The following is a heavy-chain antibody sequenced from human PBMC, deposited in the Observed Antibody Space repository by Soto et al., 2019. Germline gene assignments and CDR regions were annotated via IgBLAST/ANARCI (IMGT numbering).Heavy chain of an antibody. J-gene: IGHJ6*02. CDR1: GYSFTSYW. CDR2: IYPGDSDT. Sequence: GESLKISCKGSGYSFTSYWIGWVRQMPGKGLEWMGIIYPGDSDTRYSPSFQGQVTISADKSINSVYLQWSSLKASDTATYYCARLGFNYDFLSGYYNVHHYYGIDVWGQGITVTVSS. CDR3: ARLGFNYDFLSGYYNVHHYYGIDV. D-gene: IGHD3-3*01. V-gene: IGHV5-51*01.